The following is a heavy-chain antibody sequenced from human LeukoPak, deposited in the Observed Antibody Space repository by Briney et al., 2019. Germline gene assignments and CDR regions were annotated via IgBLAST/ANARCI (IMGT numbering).Heavy chain of an antibody. D-gene: IGHD3-10*01. CDR2: IYYSGST. Sequence: SETLSLTCTVSGGSISSYYWSWIRQPPGKGLEWIGYIYYSGSTHYNPSLKSRVTISVDTSKNQFSLKLSSVTAADTAVYYCARGRPLRVVRGRDFDYWGQGTLVTVSS. V-gene: IGHV4-59*12. CDR3: ARGRPLRVVRGRDFDY. J-gene: IGHJ4*02. CDR1: GGSISSYY.